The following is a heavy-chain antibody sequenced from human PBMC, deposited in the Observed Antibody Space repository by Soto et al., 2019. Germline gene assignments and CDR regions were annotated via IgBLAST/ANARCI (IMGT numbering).Heavy chain of an antibody. D-gene: IGHD2-2*02. CDR2: IKEDGSGK. CDR1: GFTFSSYW. V-gene: IGHV3-7*01. Sequence: EVQLVESGGGLVQPGGSLRLSCAASGFTFSSYWMTWVRQAPGKGLEWVANIKEDGSGKYYVDSVKGRFTISRDNTKNSLYLQLNSLRAEDTATYYCVKSCYNAVWGYYFNYWGQGTLVTVSS. J-gene: IGHJ4*02. CDR3: VKSCYNAVWGYYFNY.